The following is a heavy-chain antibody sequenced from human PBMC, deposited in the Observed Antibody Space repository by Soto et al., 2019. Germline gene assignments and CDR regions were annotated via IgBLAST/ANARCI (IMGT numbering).Heavy chain of an antibody. V-gene: IGHV4-59*08. CDR3: ARHKSGYGYDAFDI. CDR2: IYYSGST. CDR1: GFSISSYY. Sequence: PSETLSLTCTVSGFSISSYYWSWIRQPPGKGLEWIGYIYYSGSTNYNPSLKSRVTISVDTSKNQFSLKLSSVTAADTAVYYCARHKSGYGYDAFDIWGQGTMVTVSS. D-gene: IGHD5-12*01. J-gene: IGHJ3*02.